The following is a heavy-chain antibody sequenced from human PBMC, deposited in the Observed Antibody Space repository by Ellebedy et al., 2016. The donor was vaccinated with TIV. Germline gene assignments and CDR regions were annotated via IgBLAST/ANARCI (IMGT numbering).Heavy chain of an antibody. CDR2: IYYSGKT. CDR1: GGSISSRSYY. V-gene: IGHV4-39*01. J-gene: IGHJ4*02. Sequence: PLETLSLTCTVSGGSISSRSYYWGWLRQPPGKGLEWIGSIYYSGKTYYNPSLESRVTISVDTTKNQFSLRLSSVTAADTSVYYCARHRDGGVVALAARNYYFDDWGQGTLVTVSS. CDR3: ARHRDGGVVALAARNYYFDD. D-gene: IGHD2-15*01.